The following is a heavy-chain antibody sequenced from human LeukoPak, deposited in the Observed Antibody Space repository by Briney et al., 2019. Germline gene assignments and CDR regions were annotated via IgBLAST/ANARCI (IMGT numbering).Heavy chain of an antibody. D-gene: IGHD4-17*01. J-gene: IGHJ6*02. CDR1: GYSFTCYW. V-gene: IGHV5-51*01. CDR3: ARHTRVTTLYYYYYGMDV. CDR2: IYPGDSDT. Sequence: GESLKISCKGSGYSFTCYWIGWVRQMPGKGLEWMGIIYPGDSDTRYSPSFQGQVTISADKSIGTAYLQWSSLKASDTAMYYCARHTRVTTLYYYYYGMDVWGQGTTVTVSS.